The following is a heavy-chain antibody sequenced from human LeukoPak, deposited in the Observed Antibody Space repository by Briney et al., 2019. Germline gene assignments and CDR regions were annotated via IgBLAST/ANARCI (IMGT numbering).Heavy chain of an antibody. CDR2: INPNSGGT. V-gene: IGHV1-2*04. CDR3: ARDLDGSGSYIGY. J-gene: IGHJ4*02. D-gene: IGHD3-10*01. CDR1: GYTFTSYY. Sequence: GASVKVSCKASGYTFTSYYMHWVRQAPGQGLEWMGWINPNSGGTNYAQKFQGWVTMTRDTSISTAYMELSRLRSDDTAVYYCARDLDGSGSYIGYWGQGTLVTVSS.